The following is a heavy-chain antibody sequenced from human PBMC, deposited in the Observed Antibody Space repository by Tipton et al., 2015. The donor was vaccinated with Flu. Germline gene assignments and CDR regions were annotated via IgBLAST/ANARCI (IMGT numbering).Heavy chain of an antibody. CDR3: ARGRSMGV. Sequence: SLRLSCAASGFTFGGFWMTWVRQAPVKGLEWVARINEDGSDKYYVDSVKGRFTISRDNARNSLFLQMNSLRAEDTTVYYCARGRSMGVWGQGTTVTVSS. CDR2: INEDGSDK. V-gene: IGHV3-7*01. CDR1: GFTFGGFW. J-gene: IGHJ6*02.